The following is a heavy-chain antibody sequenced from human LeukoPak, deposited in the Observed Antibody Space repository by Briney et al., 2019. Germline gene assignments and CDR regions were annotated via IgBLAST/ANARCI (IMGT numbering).Heavy chain of an antibody. D-gene: IGHD3-9*01. J-gene: IGHJ4*02. CDR1: GGSISSGDYY. V-gene: IGHV4-30-4*01. CDR2: IYYSGST. Sequence: SETLSLTCTVSGGSISSGDYYWSWIRQPPGKGLEWIGYIYYSGSTYYNPSLKSRVTISVDTSKNQFSPKLSSVTAADTAVYYCARWGARYFDRYRTGIDYWGQGTLVTVSS. CDR3: ARWGARYFDRYRTGIDY.